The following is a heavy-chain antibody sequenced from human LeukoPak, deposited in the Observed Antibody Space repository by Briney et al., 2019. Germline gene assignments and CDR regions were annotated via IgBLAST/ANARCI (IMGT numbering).Heavy chain of an antibody. V-gene: IGHV3-30*03. CDR3: ASLAVAGHPFDY. Sequence: GRSLRLSCAASGFTFSSYGMHWVRQAPGKGLEWVAVISYDGSNKYYADSVKGRFTISRDNSKNTLYLQMNGLRAEDTAVYYCASLAVAGHPFDYWGQGTLVTVSS. J-gene: IGHJ4*02. CDR2: ISYDGSNK. D-gene: IGHD6-19*01. CDR1: GFTFSSYG.